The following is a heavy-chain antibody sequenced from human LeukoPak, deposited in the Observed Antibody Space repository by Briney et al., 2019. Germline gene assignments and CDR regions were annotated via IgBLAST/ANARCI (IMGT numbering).Heavy chain of an antibody. D-gene: IGHD4-17*01. CDR1: GYTFTSYG. V-gene: IGHV1-18*01. J-gene: IGHJ6*03. CDR2: IITYNGNT. CDR3: AKTTVTSEEYFYYYMDV. Sequence: ASVKVSCKTSGYTFTSYGLSWVRQAPGQGLEWMGWIITYNGNTYYSQKLQGRVTMTTDTSTSTAYMELRSQRSDDTAVYYCAKTTVTSEEYFYYYMDVWGKGTTVTVSS.